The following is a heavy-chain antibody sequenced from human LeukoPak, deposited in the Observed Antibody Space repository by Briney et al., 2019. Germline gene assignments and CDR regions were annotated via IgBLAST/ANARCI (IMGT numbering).Heavy chain of an antibody. CDR1: GFTFSNYA. Sequence: GGSLRLSCAASGFTFSNYAMHWVRQAPGKGLEWVAVISYDGSDKYYADSVKGRFTISRDNSKNTLYLQMDSLRPEDTAVYYCARDWGRRYSSGWYGDFDYWGQGTLVTVSS. D-gene: IGHD6-19*01. CDR2: ISYDGSDK. V-gene: IGHV3-30-3*01. CDR3: ARDWGRRYSSGWYGDFDY. J-gene: IGHJ4*02.